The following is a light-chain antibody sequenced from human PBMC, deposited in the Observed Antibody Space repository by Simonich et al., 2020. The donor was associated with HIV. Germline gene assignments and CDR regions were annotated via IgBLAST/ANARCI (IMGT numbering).Light chain of an antibody. CDR2: DAS. CDR3: QQSYSTLPYT. J-gene: IGKJ2*01. CDR1: QGICSA. Sequence: AIQLTQSPSSLSASVGDRVTITCRESQGICSALAWYQQKPGKTPNLLIYDASSLESGVPSRFSGSGSGTDFTLTISSLQPEDFATYYCQQSYSTLPYTFGQGTKLEIK. V-gene: IGKV1-13*02.